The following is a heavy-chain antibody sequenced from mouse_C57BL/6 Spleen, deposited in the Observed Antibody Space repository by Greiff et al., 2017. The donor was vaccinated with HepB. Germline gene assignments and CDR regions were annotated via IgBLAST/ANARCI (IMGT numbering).Heavy chain of an antibody. V-gene: IGHV5-17*01. D-gene: IGHD2-4*01. CDR1: GFTFSDYG. CDR2: ISSGSSTI. J-gene: IGHJ2*01. Sequence: EVKLMESGGGLVKPGGSLKLSCAASGFTFSDYGMHWVRQAPEKGLEWVAYISSGSSTIYYADTVKGRFTISRDNAKNTLFLQMTSLRSEDTAMYYCAREDYDEGVWGQGTTLTVSS. CDR3: AREDYDEGV.